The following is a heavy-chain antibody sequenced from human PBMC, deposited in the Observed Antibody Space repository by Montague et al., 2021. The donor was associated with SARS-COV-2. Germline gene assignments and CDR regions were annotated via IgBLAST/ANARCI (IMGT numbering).Heavy chain of an antibody. CDR1: GFTFSSYE. CDR2: ISSSGSTI. CDR3: ARGGTYYDFWSGYRNYYYGVDV. V-gene: IGHV3-48*03. D-gene: IGHD3-3*01. Sequence: SLRLSCAASGFTFSSYEMNWVRQAPGKGLEWVSYISSSGSTIYYADSVKGRFTISRDNAKNSLYLQMNSLRAEDTAVYYCARGGTYYDFWSGYRNYYYGVDVWGQGTTVTVSS. J-gene: IGHJ6*02.